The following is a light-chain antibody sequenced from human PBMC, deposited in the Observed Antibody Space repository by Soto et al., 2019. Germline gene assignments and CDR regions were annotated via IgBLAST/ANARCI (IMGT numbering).Light chain of an antibody. CDR3: CSYAGSSTPYV. V-gene: IGLV2-23*02. Sequence: QSVLTQPASVSGSPGQSITISCTGTSSDVGSYNLVSWYQQHPGKAPKLMIYEVIKRPSGVSNRFSGSKSGNTASLTISGLQAEDEADYYCCSYAGSSTPYVFGTGTKVTVL. CDR1: SSDVGSYNL. CDR2: EVI. J-gene: IGLJ1*01.